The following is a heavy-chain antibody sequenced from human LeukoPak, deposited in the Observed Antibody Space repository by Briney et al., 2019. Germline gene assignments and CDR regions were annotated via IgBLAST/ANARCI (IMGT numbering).Heavy chain of an antibody. D-gene: IGHD6-19*01. CDR3: AREDSSGWYYFDD. Sequence: SETLSLTCAVYGVTFSGYYWTWIRQPPGKGLEWIGEINHSGSTTYNPSLKSRVTISVDTSKNQFSLKLSSVTAADTAVYYCAREDSSGWYYFDDWGQGTLVTVSS. V-gene: IGHV4-34*01. CDR2: INHSGST. CDR1: GVTFSGYY. J-gene: IGHJ4*02.